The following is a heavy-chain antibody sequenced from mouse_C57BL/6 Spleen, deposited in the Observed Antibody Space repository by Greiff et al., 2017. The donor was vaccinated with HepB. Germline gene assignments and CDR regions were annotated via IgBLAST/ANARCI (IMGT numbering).Heavy chain of an antibody. CDR1: GYTFTSYW. D-gene: IGHD3-2*02. V-gene: IGHV1-69*01. CDR3: ARRAAQYYFDY. Sequence: QVQLQQPGAELVMPGASVKLSCKASGYTFTSYWMHWVKQRPGQGLEWIGEIDPSDSYTNYNQKFKGKSTLTVDKSSRAAYMQLSSLTSEDSAVYYCARRAAQYYFDYWGQGTTLTVSS. CDR2: IDPSDSYT. J-gene: IGHJ2*01.